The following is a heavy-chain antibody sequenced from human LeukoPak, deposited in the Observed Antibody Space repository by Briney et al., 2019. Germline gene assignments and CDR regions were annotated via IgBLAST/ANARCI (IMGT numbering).Heavy chain of an antibody. Sequence: GGSLRLSCAASRFTFSTYGMHWVRQAPGKGLEWVAVISYDGSNKYYADSVKGRFTISRDNSKNTLYLQMNSLRAEDTAVYYCAKDQLGMNYYYYMDVWGKGTTVTVSS. D-gene: IGHD2-2*01. J-gene: IGHJ6*03. CDR3: AKDQLGMNYYYYMDV. CDR2: ISYDGSNK. V-gene: IGHV3-30*19. CDR1: RFTFSTYG.